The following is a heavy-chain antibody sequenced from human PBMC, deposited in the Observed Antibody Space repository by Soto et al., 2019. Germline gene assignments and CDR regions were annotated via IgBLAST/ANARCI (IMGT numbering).Heavy chain of an antibody. V-gene: IGHV4-59*01. D-gene: IGHD1-26*01. J-gene: IGHJ4*02. CDR3: AGFSSGTYLFGL. Sequence: SETLSLTCTVSDGSISSYYWSWIRQPPGKGLEWIGYIYGTGTTNYAPSLKNRVTMSLHTSKNQFSLTLSSVTAADTAMYYCAGFSSGTYLFGLWGPGTLVTVSS. CDR2: IYGTGTT. CDR1: DGSISSYY.